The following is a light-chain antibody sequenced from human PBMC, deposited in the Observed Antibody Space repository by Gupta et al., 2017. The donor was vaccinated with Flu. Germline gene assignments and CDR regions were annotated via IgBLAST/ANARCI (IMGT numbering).Light chain of an antibody. V-gene: IGLV1-40*01. CDR3: QSYDSSLSGYV. CDR2: GNS. J-gene: IGLJ1*01. CDR1: SSNIGAGYD. Sequence: QSVLTQPPSVSGAPGQRVTISCTGSSSNIGAGYDVHWYQQLPGTAPKLLIYGNSNRPSGVPDRHSGSKSGTSASLAITGLQAEDEADYYCQSYDSSLSGYVFGTGTKVTVL.